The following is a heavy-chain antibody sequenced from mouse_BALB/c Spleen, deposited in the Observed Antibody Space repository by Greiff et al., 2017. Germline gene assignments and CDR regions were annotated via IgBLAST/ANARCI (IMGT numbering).Heavy chain of an antibody. D-gene: IGHD2-4*01. CDR1: GFSLTSYG. CDR2: IWSGGST. CDR3: ARNPHYDGDYAMDY. J-gene: IGHJ4*01. Sequence: QVQLQQSGPGLVQPSQSLSITCTVSGFSLTSYGVHWVRQSPGKGLEWLGVIWSGGSTDYNAAFISRLSISKDNSKSQVFFKMNSLQANDTAIYYCARNPHYDGDYAMDYWGQGTSVTVSS. V-gene: IGHV2-2*02.